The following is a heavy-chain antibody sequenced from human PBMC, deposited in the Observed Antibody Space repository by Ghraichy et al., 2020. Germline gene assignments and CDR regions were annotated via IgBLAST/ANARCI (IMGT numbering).Heavy chain of an antibody. CDR1: GYTFTSYG. CDR3: ARDLEYALNPYYYDSSGYYYDAFDI. CDR2: ISAYNGNT. J-gene: IGHJ3*02. V-gene: IGHV1-18*01. D-gene: IGHD3-22*01. Sequence: ASVKVSCKASGYTFTSYGISWVRQAPGQGLEWMGWISAYNGNTNYAQKLQGRVTMTTDTSTSTAYMELRSLRSDDTAVYYCARDLEYALNPYYYDSSGYYYDAFDIWGQGTMVTVSS.